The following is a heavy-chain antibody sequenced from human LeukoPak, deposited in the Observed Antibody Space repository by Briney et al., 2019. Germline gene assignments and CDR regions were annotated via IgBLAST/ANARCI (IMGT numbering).Heavy chain of an antibody. CDR2: ISGSGGST. J-gene: IGHJ3*02. CDR1: GFTFSSYA. V-gene: IGHV3-23*01. CDR3: ASSNYDILTGYEEDAFDI. D-gene: IGHD3-9*01. Sequence: PGGSLRLSCAASGFTFSSYAMSWVRQAPGKGLEWVSAISGSGGSTYYADSVKGRFTISRDNSKNTLYLQMNSLRAEDTAVYYCASSNYDILTGYEEDAFDIWGQGTMVTVSS.